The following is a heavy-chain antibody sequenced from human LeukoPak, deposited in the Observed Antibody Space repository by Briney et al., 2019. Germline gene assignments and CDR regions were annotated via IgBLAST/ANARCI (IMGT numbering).Heavy chain of an antibody. Sequence: PGGSLRLSCAASGFTVSSNYMSWVRQAPGKGLEWVSAISGSGGSTYYADSVKGRFTISRDNSKNTLYLQMNSLRAEDTAVYYCAKAPNYYDSSGYFDYWGQGTLVTVSS. CDR2: ISGSGGST. CDR3: AKAPNYYDSSGYFDY. CDR1: GFTVSSNY. J-gene: IGHJ4*02. D-gene: IGHD3-22*01. V-gene: IGHV3-23*01.